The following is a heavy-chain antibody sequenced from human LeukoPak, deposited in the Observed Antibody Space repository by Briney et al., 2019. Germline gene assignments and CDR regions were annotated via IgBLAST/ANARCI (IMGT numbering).Heavy chain of an antibody. D-gene: IGHD4-11*01. Sequence: PGGSLRLSCAASGFTFSSYGMHWVRQAPGKGLEWVAVISYDESNKYFADSVKGRFTISRDNPKNTLYLQMNSLRPEDTAVYYCAKSTTVTTQQRGYFDYWGQETLVTVSS. J-gene: IGHJ4*02. CDR1: GFTFSSYG. CDR2: ISYDESNK. V-gene: IGHV3-30*18. CDR3: AKSTTVTTQQRGYFDY.